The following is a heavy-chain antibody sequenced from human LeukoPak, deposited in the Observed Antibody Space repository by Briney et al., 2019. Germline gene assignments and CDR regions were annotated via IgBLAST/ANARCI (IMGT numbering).Heavy chain of an antibody. D-gene: IGHD6-19*01. CDR1: GGSFSGYY. J-gene: IGHJ4*02. V-gene: IGHV4-34*01. CDR3: ARGWYSSGWLGR. Sequence: SETLSLTYAVYGGSFSGYYWSWIRQPPGKGLEWIGEINHSGSTNYNPSLKGRVTISVDTSKNQFSLKLSSVTAADTAVYYCARGWYSSGWLGRWGQGTLVTVSS. CDR2: INHSGST.